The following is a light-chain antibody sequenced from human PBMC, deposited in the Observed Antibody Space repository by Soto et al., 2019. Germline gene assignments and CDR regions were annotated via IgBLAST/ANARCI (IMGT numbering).Light chain of an antibody. V-gene: IGKV1-5*03. CDR2: KAS. CDR3: HQYNTYST. CDR1: QRISSF. J-gene: IGKJ1*01. Sequence: DIQMTQSPSTLSASVGDRVIITCRASQRISSFLAWYQQRPGKAPKLLMYKASMLQSGVPSRFSGSGSGTEFTLTISSLQPDDIATYYCHQYNTYSTFGQGTKVDIK.